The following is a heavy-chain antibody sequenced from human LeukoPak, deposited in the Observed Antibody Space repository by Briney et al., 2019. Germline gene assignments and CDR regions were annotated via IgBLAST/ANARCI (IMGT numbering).Heavy chain of an antibody. CDR3: ANNPKLLADAFDI. V-gene: IGHV3-11*01. CDR2: ISSSGSTI. CDR1: GVTFSDYY. J-gene: IGHJ3*02. D-gene: IGHD2-15*01. Sequence: GGSLRLSCAASGVTFSDYYMSWIRQAPGKGLEWVSYISSSGSTIYYADSVKGRFTISRNNAKNSLYLQMNSLRAEDTAVYYCANNPKLLADAFDIWGQGTMVTVSS.